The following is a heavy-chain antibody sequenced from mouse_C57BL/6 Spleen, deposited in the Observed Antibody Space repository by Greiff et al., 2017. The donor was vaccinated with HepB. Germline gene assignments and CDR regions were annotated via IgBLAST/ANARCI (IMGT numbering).Heavy chain of an antibody. J-gene: IGHJ2*01. CDR1: GYTFTGYW. D-gene: IGHD2-4*01. Sequence: QVQLQQSGAELMKPGASVKLSCKATGYTFTGYWIEWVKQRPGHGLEWIGEILPGSGSTNYNEKFKGKATFTADTSSNTAYMQLSSLTTEDSAIYYCARLRMITTEGVLYYFDYWGQGTTLTVSS. V-gene: IGHV1-9*01. CDR3: ARLRMITTEGVLYYFDY. CDR2: ILPGSGST.